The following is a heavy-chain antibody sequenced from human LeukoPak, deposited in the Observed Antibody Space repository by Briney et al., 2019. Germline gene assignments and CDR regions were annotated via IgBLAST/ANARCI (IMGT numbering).Heavy chain of an antibody. CDR3: ARRSGTYHAFDI. V-gene: IGHV4-39*01. CDR2: FYYTGST. D-gene: IGHD1-26*01. CDR1: GGSISSNGYY. J-gene: IGHJ3*02. Sequence: SETLSLTCTVSGGSISSNGYYWGWIRQPPGKGLEWIGSFYYTGSTFYSPSLKSRVTISVDTSKNQFSLKLSSVTAADTAVYYCARRSGTYHAFDIWGQGTMVTVSS.